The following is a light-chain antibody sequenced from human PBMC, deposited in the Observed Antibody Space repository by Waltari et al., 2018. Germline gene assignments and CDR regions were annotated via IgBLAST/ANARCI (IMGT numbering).Light chain of an antibody. V-gene: IGKV4-1*01. J-gene: IGKJ3*01. Sequence: DIVMTQSPDSLAASLGEGDTINVKSSQTVLFPSNNKNCLAWYQQEPGQPPKLLIYWASTRESGVPARFSGSGSGTDFTLTISSLQAEDVAVYYCQQYHTSPDTFGPGPKVDIK. CDR3: QQYHTSPDT. CDR2: WAS. CDR1: QTVLFPSNNKNC.